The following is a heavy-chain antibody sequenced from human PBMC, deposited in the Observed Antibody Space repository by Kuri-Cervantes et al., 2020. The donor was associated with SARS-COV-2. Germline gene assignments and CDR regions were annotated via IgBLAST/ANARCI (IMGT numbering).Heavy chain of an antibody. V-gene: IGHV1-8*01. CDR1: ETTFPNYD. J-gene: IGHJ4*02. Sequence: ASVKVSCRAPETTFPNYDINWVRQATGQGLEWMGMVKTNSGNTLYAQIFQGRVTMTRDTSTSTVYMELSSLTSEDTAIYYCYXAXKEGFDSWGQGTLVTVSS. CDR3: YXAXKEGFDS. CDR2: VKTNSGNT.